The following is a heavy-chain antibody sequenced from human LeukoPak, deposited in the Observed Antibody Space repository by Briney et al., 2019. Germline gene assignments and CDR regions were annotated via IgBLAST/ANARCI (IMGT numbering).Heavy chain of an antibody. CDR2: ISAYNGST. Sequence: ASVKVSCKASGYTFTSYGISWVRQAPGQGLEWMGWISAYNGSTNYAQKLQGRVTMTTDTSTSTAYMELRSLRSDDTAVYYCARDIVVVTARPGRYDYWGQGTLVTVSS. CDR3: ARDIVVVTARPGRYDY. D-gene: IGHD2-21*02. J-gene: IGHJ4*02. V-gene: IGHV1-18*01. CDR1: GYTFTSYG.